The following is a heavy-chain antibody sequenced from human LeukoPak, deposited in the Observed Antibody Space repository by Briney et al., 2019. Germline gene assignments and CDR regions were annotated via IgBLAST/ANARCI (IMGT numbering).Heavy chain of an antibody. Sequence: PSETLSLTCTVSGGSISNYYWSWIRQPPGKGLEWIGYIYYSGTTYYNPSLKSRVTISVDTSKNQFSLKLSSVTAADTAVYYCARVYSYYYYYMDVWGKGTTVTVSS. CDR2: IYYSGTT. CDR1: GGSISNYY. CDR3: ARVYSYYYYYMDV. J-gene: IGHJ6*03. D-gene: IGHD4-11*01. V-gene: IGHV4-59*01.